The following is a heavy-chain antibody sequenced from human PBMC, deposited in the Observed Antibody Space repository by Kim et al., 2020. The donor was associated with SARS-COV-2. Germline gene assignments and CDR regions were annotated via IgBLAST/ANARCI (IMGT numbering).Heavy chain of an antibody. Sequence: SETLSLTCTVSGGSISSYYWSWIRQPPGKGLEWIGYIYYSGSTNYNPSLKSRVTISVDTSKNQFSLKLSSVTAADTAVYYCARQGHDYATHFPFDYWGQGTLVTVSS. CDR3: ARQGHDYATHFPFDY. CDR1: GGSISSYY. D-gene: IGHD4-17*01. V-gene: IGHV4-59*08. J-gene: IGHJ4*02. CDR2: IYYSGST.